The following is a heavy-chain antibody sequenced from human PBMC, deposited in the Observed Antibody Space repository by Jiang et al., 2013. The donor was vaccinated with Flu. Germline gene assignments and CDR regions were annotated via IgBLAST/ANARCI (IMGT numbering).Heavy chain of an antibody. CDR2: IYYTGTT. J-gene: IGHJ3*02. V-gene: IGHV4-59*12. CDR3: ARLRYLEWPHPGDVFDI. D-gene: IGHD3-3*01. CDR1: SGSLTSYH. Sequence: VQLVESGPGLVKPSETLSLTCSVSSGSLTSYHWSWIRQSPGRGLEWIGYIYYTGTTNYNPSLMSRVTMSVDKINDKFSLKLRSVTAADTAVYYCARLRYLEWPHPGDVFDIWGQGTTVTVSS.